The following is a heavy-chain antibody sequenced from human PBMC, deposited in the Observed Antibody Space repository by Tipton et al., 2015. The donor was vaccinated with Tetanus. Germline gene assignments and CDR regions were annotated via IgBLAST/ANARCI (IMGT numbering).Heavy chain of an antibody. D-gene: IGHD4-23*01. CDR1: GGSISSFY. V-gene: IGHV4-59*01. CDR3: AGLPVGGGYSAHHYFLH. J-gene: IGHJ4*02. Sequence: GLVKPSETPSLSCTVSGGSISSFYWSWIRQSPGRGLEWIGYIYYTGNTNYNPSLKSRVTISADTTKKQFSLNLRSVTAADTAVYYCAGLPVGGGYSAHHYFLHWGQGTLVTVSS. CDR2: IYYTGNT.